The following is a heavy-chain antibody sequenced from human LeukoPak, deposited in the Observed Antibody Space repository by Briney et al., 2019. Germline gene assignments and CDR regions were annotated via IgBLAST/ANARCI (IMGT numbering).Heavy chain of an antibody. CDR1: GGSFCGYY. Sequence: SETLSLTCAVYGGSFCGYYWSWIRQRPGKGLEWIGEINHSGSTNYNPSLKSRVTGFVDTSKNQVSLRLSSVTAADTAVYYCARHGTISSESYFDYWGQGALVTVSS. D-gene: IGHD1-14*01. J-gene: IGHJ4*02. CDR3: ARHGTISSESYFDY. CDR2: INHSGST. V-gene: IGHV4-34*01.